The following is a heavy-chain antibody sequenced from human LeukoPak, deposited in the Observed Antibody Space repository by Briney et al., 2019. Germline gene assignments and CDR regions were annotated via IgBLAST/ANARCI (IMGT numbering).Heavy chain of an antibody. Sequence: SETLSLTCTVSGGSISSRSYYWGWIRQPPGKGLEWIGSIYYSGSTYYNPSLQSRVTISVDTSKNQFSLKLNSVTAADTAVYYCARRPLWFGANWFDPWGRGTLVTVSS. CDR2: IYYSGST. CDR3: ARRPLWFGANWFDP. D-gene: IGHD3-10*01. V-gene: IGHV4-39*01. CDR1: GGSISSRSYY. J-gene: IGHJ5*02.